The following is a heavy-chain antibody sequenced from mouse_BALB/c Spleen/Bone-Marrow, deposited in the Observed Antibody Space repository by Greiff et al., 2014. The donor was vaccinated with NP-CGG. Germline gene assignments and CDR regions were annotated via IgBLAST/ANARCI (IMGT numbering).Heavy chain of an antibody. V-gene: IGHV1S81*02. D-gene: IGHD1-3*01. CDR1: GYTFTSYY. Sequence: QVQLQQSGAELVKPGASVKLSCKASGYTFTSYYIYWVKQRPGQGPEWIGEINPTNGDNNFIEKFKNRATLTVDKSSSTANIQLSSLTSEDSAVHYCTRGRKWDFDYWGQGTTLTVSS. J-gene: IGHJ2*01. CDR3: TRGRKWDFDY. CDR2: INPTNGDN.